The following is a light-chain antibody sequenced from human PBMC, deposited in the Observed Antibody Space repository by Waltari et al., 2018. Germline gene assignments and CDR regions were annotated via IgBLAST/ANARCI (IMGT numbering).Light chain of an antibody. CDR3: GTWDSSLSIGV. V-gene: IGLV1-51*01. J-gene: IGLJ3*02. CDR1: SSNIGPNY. CDR2: YNN. Sequence: QSVLTQPPSVSAAPGQKVTISCSGSSSNIGPNYVSWYQQLPGTAPKLLIYYNNKRPSGIPDRFSGSKSATSATLAITGIQTGDEAEYFCGTWDSSLSIGVFGGGTKLTVL.